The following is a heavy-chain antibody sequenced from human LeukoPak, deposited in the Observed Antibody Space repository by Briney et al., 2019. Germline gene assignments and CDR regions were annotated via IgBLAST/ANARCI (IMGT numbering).Heavy chain of an antibody. V-gene: IGHV1-69*13. J-gene: IGHJ3*02. D-gene: IGHD3-10*01. Sequence: ASVKVSCKASGGTFSTYAISWVRQAPGQGLEWMGGIIPIFGTAHYAQKFQGRVTITADESTSTAYMELSSLRSEDTAVYYCARGLYSGSEYYQNSDAFDIWGQGTTVAVSS. CDR1: GGTFSTYA. CDR3: ARGLYSGSEYYQNSDAFDI. CDR2: IIPIFGTA.